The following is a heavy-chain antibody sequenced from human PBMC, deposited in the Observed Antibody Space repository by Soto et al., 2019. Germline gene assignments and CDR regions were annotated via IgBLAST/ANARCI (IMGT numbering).Heavy chain of an antibody. Sequence: DVQLVESGGGLVQPGGSLRVSCAASGFTLGSHRIHWVRQPPGKGLEWVSRIDTDGGGTSYADSVKGRFTISTDNAKNTVYLHIHVLRAVDTAVYYCATVFDLWGQGTLVTVSS. CDR1: GFTLGSHR. CDR2: IDTDGGGT. V-gene: IGHV3-74*01. J-gene: IGHJ4*02. CDR3: ATVFDL.